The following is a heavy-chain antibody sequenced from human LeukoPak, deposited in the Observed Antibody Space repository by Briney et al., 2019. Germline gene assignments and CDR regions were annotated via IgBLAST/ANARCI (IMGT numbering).Heavy chain of an antibody. CDR1: GGSISTSNNY. Sequence: SESLSLACTVSGGSISTSNNYWDWIRQPPGKGLEWIGSIYYTGTTYYNPSLKSQGTVSVDTSNNQFSLRVTSVTAADTAIYYCARSSAAEGPTHNWFGPWGRGNLVSVSS. J-gene: IGHJ5*02. CDR2: IYYTGTT. CDR3: ARSSAAEGPTHNWFGP. V-gene: IGHV4-39*01. D-gene: IGHD6-13*01.